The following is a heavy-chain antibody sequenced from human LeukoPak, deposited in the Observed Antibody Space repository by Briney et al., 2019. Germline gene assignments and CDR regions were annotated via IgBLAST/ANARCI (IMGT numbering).Heavy chain of an antibody. CDR1: GGSFSDYY. Sequence: HPSETLSLTCAVYGGSFSDYYWSWIRQPPGKGLEWIGEINHSGGTNYNPSLKSRVTISVDTSKNQFSQKLSSVTAADTAVYYCARVLSSGYYVWAYWGQGTLVTVSS. CDR2: INHSGGT. V-gene: IGHV4-34*01. CDR3: ARVLSSGYYVWAY. D-gene: IGHD3-22*01. J-gene: IGHJ4*02.